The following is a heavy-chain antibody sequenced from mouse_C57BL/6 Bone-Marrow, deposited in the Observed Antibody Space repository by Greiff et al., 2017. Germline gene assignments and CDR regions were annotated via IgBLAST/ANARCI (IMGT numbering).Heavy chain of an antibody. CDR3: AREGTFYYGSSFDD. J-gene: IGHJ2*01. Sequence: VQLQQSGAELVKPGASVKISCKASGYAFSSYWMNWVKQRPGKGLEWIGQIYPGDGDTNYNGKFKGKATLTADKSSSTAYMQLSSLTSEDSAVYFCAREGTFYYGSSFDDWGQGTTLTVSS. CDR2: IYPGDGDT. D-gene: IGHD1-1*01. CDR1: GYAFSSYW. V-gene: IGHV1-80*01.